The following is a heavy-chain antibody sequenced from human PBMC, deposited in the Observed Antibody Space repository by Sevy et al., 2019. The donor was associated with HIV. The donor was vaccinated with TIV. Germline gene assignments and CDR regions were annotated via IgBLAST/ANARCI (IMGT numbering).Heavy chain of an antibody. CDR2: ISYAGSDK. D-gene: IGHD3-22*01. V-gene: IGHV3-30-3*01. Sequence: GGSLRLSCAASGFTFSNFAMHWVRQAPGKGLEWVAVISYAGSDKYYADSVKGRFTISRDNSKNTLYLQMNSLRPEDSAVYYCANGLRSDSSDYYYSDDYYHGTDVWGQGTTVTVSS. CDR1: GFTFSNFA. CDR3: ANGLRSDSSDYYYSDDYYHGTDV. J-gene: IGHJ6*01.